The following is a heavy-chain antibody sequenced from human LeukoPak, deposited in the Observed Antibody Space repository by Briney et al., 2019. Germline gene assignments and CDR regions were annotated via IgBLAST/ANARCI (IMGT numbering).Heavy chain of an antibody. J-gene: IGHJ4*02. CDR1: GGSFSGYY. Sequence: SETLSLTCAVYGGSFSGYYWSWIRQPPGKGLEWIGEINHSGSTNYNPSLKSRVTISVDTSKNQFSLKLSSVTAADTAVYYCARGKYYYDSSGYSYWGQGTLVTVSS. CDR3: ARGKYYYDSSGYSY. V-gene: IGHV4-34*01. D-gene: IGHD3-22*01. CDR2: INHSGST.